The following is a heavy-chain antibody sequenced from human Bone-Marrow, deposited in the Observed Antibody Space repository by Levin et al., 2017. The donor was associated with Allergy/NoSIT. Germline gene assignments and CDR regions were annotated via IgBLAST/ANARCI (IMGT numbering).Heavy chain of an antibody. J-gene: IGHJ5*02. CDR1: GVSVNSNSAA. CDR2: TYYRSKWYS. CDR3: VRGPEDKAPRFDP. Sequence: PSETLSLTCAISGVSVNSNSAAWNWLRQSPSRGLEWLGRTYYRSKWYSDYAVSVKSRIIINPHTSKNQFSLQLNSVTPEDTAVYYCVRGPEDKAPRFDPWGQGTLVTVSS. V-gene: IGHV6-1*01.